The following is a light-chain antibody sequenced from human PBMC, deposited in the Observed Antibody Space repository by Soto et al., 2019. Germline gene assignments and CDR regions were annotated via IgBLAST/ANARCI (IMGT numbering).Light chain of an antibody. CDR1: QSVSSSY. CDR3: QQYGSSPQT. J-gene: IGKJ1*01. V-gene: IGKV3-20*01. Sequence: EIVLTQSPGTLSLSPGERATLSCRASQSVSSSYIAWYQQKPGQAPRLLIYGASSRATGIPDRFSDSGSGTDFTLTISRLEPEDFAVYYCQQYGSSPQTFGQGTKVEIK. CDR2: GAS.